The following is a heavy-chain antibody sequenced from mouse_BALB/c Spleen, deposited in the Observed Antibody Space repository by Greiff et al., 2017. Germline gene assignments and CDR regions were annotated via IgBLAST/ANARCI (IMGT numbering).Heavy chain of an antibody. D-gene: IGHD1-1*01. Sequence: QVQLQQSGAELVRPGSSVKISCKASGYAFSSYWMNWVKQRPGQGLEWIGQIYPGDGDTNYNGKFKGKATLTADKSSSTAYMQLSSLTSEDSAVYFCAREGSYYGSSYDAMDYWGQGTSVTVSS. J-gene: IGHJ4*01. CDR1: GYAFSSYW. V-gene: IGHV1-80*01. CDR2: IYPGDGDT. CDR3: AREGSYYGSSYDAMDY.